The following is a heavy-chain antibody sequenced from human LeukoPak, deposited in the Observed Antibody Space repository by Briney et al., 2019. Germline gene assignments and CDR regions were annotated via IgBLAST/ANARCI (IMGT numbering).Heavy chain of an antibody. J-gene: IGHJ4*02. CDR3: STLTSRGLSDS. Sequence: PGGSLRLSCAASGFTFTNAWMDWVRQAPGKGLEWVGRIKSKADGETIDYAAPVKGRFTFSRDDSKNMLYLQMNSLKSEDTAVYYCSTLTSRGLSDSWGQGTLVTVSS. CDR1: GFTFTNAW. V-gene: IGHV3-15*07. D-gene: IGHD1-20*01. CDR2: IKSKADGETI.